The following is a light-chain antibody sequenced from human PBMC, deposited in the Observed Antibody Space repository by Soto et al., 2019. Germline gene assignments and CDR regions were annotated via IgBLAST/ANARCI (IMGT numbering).Light chain of an antibody. V-gene: IGKV1-5*01. J-gene: IGKJ1*01. CDR1: QSITNR. Sequence: DIQMPQSPSTLSASVGARVTITCRASQSITNRLAWYQQKPGKAPKVLIYDASSLESGVPSRFSGSGSGTEFILTISSLQPEDFATYCCKHYGGMWAVGKGTKVDIK. CDR2: DAS. CDR3: KHYGGMWA.